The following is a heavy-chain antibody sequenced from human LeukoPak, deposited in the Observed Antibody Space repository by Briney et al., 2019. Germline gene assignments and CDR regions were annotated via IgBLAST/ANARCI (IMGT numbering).Heavy chain of an antibody. CDR3: VRDGRGWYYY. J-gene: IGHJ4*02. D-gene: IGHD6-19*01. CDR1: VGTFTSYA. V-gene: IGHV1-69*04. CDR2: IIPILGIA. Sequence: SVNLSCKASVGTFTSYAISWVRHAPAPGLEWMGRIIPILGIANYAQKFQGRVTITADKSTSTAYMELSSLRSEDTAVYYCVRDGRGWYYYWGQGTLVTVSS.